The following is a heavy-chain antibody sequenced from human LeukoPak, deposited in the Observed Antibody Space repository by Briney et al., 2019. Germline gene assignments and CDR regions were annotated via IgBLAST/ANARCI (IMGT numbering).Heavy chain of an antibody. J-gene: IGHJ4*02. Sequence: GRSLRLSCAASVFTFSNYGMHLVRQAPGKGLEWVAIISFDAKNKFYADSVKGRFTISRDNSKNTLYLQMNSLRAEDTAVYYCAKDIEWLPDLDYWGQGTLVTVSS. D-gene: IGHD5-24*01. CDR3: AKDIEWLPDLDY. V-gene: IGHV3-30*18. CDR1: VFTFSNYG. CDR2: ISFDAKNK.